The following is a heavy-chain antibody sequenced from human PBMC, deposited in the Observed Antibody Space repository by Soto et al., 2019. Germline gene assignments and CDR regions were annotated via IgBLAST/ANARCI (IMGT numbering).Heavy chain of an antibody. D-gene: IGHD3-22*01. CDR2: RYHSGNT. CDR1: GVSITSGSYY. Sequence: HVQLQESGPGPVTPSQTLSLSCTVSGVSITSGSYYWTWVRQSPWKALEWVGYRYHSGNTYYNPSLNGRPTISADTSNNQFSLKLTSVTAADTAVYYCARGGYDTSGQTFIGWGPDCWGQGTLVTVSS. J-gene: IGHJ4*02. V-gene: IGHV4-30-4*01. CDR3: ARGGYDTSGQTFIGWGPDC.